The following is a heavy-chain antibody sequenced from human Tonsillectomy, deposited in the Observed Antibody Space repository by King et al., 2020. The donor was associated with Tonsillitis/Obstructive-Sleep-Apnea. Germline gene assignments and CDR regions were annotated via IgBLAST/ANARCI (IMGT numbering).Heavy chain of an antibody. V-gene: IGHV3-11*05. CDR2: ISSSSYT. J-gene: IGHJ3*02. Sequence: VPLVESGGGLVKPGGSLRLSCAASGFTFSDYYMSWIRPAPGKGLEWVSYISSSSYTNYADSVKGRFTISRDNAKNSLYLQMNSLRAEDTAVYYCARDLGVVVVNDAFDIWGQGTMVTVSS. CDR3: ARDLGVVVVNDAFDI. CDR1: GFTFSDYY. D-gene: IGHD3-22*01.